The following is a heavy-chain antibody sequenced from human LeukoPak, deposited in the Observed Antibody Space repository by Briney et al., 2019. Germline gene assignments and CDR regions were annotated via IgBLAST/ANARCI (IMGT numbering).Heavy chain of an antibody. J-gene: IGHJ4*02. V-gene: IGHV3-33*01. Sequence: GGSLRLSCAAAGFTFSSYGMHWVRQAPGKGLEWVAVIWYDGSNKYYADSVKGRFTISRDNSKNTLYLQMNSLRAEDTAGYYCAREGIQLWKAFDYWGQGTLATVSS. CDR3: AREGIQLWKAFDY. CDR2: IWYDGSNK. D-gene: IGHD5-18*01. CDR1: GFTFSSYG.